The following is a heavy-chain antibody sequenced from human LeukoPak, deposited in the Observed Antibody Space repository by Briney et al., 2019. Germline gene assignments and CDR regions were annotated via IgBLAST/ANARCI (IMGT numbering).Heavy chain of an antibody. D-gene: IGHD3-10*01. CDR2: NYYSGSN. J-gene: IGHJ1*01. CDR3: ASLYYYCSGSYPIFVN. Sequence: PSETLSHTCTVSVGSVSSGRYYWRWIRQPPGRGLECLGYNYYSGSNNYNPSLKSRVTIPVDTPKNHFFLKMSSPTAPDTALFYCASLYYYCSGSYPIFVNWSQG. CDR1: VGSVSSGRYY. V-gene: IGHV4-61*03.